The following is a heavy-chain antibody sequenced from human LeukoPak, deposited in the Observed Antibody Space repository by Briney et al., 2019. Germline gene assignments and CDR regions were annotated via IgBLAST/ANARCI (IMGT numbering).Heavy chain of an antibody. CDR1: GFTFSSHW. CDR3: ARDSEYSSSFAFDI. CDR2: INQDGYEK. V-gene: IGHV3-7*01. D-gene: IGHD6-13*01. J-gene: IGHJ3*02. Sequence: PGGSLRLCCAASGFTFSSHWMSSVRQAPGKGLECVANINQDGYEKYYVDSVKGRFTVSRDNAKNSLYLQMSSLRAEDTAVYYCARDSEYSSSFAFDIWGPGTVVTVSS.